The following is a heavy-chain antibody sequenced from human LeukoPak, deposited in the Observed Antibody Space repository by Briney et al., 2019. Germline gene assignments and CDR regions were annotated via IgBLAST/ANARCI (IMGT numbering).Heavy chain of an antibody. D-gene: IGHD6-13*01. CDR3: ARAAGAGSDAFAF. CDR2: IWYDGGNK. V-gene: IGHV3-33*01. CDR1: GFIFSSYG. J-gene: IGHJ3*01. Sequence: GGSLRLSCAASGFIFSSYGMHWVRQAPGKGLEWVATIWYDGGNKYCADSVKGRFTISRDNSKNTLYLQMSSLRAEDTAVYYCARAAGAGSDAFAFWGQGTMVTVSS.